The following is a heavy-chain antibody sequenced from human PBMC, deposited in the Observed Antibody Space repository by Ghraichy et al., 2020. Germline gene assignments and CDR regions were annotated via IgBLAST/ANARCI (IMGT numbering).Heavy chain of an antibody. D-gene: IGHD5-18*01. CDR3: ARDRGYSYGYYFDY. CDR2: ISSRSSYI. CDR1: GFTFSSYS. J-gene: IGHJ4*02. V-gene: IGHV3-21*01. Sequence: LSLTCAASGFTFSSYSMNWVRQAPGKGLEWVSSISSRSSYIYYADSVKGRFTISRDNAKNSLYLQMNSLRAEDTAVYYCARDRGYSYGYYFDYWGQGTLVTVSS.